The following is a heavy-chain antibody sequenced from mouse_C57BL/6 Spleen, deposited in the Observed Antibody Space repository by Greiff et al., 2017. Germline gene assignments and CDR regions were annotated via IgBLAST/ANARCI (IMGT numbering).Heavy chain of an antibody. V-gene: IGHV10-1*01. CDR1: GFSFNTYA. CDR3: GRHGIATVGYAMDY. D-gene: IGHD1-1*01. CDR2: IRSKSNNYAS. J-gene: IGHJ4*01. Sequence: DVKLVESGGGLVQPKGSLKLSCAASGFSFNTYAMNWVRQAPGKGLEWVARIRSKSNNYASYYADSEKDRFTITRDDSESMLYLQMNNLKTEDTAMYCGGRHGIATVGYAMDYWGQGTTVTVSS.